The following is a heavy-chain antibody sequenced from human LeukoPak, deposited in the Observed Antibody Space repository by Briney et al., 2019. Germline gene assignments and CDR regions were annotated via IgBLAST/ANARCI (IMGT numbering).Heavy chain of an antibody. CDR3: ARDRYGGFDI. Sequence: GASVKVSCKASGHAITDSYIHWVRQAPGQGLEWMGWINPNSGGTNYAQKFQGRVTMTRDTSISTAYMELSRLRSDDTAVYYCARDRYGGFDIWGQGTMVTVSS. D-gene: IGHD5-18*01. J-gene: IGHJ3*02. CDR2: INPNSGGT. V-gene: IGHV1-2*02. CDR1: GHAITDSY.